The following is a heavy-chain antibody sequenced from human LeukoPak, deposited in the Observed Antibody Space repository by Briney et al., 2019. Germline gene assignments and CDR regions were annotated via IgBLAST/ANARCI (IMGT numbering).Heavy chain of an antibody. V-gene: IGHV3-30*14. CDR1: GFTFSSYA. CDR3: ARYSSGWSPLDY. J-gene: IGHJ4*02. CDR2: ISYDGSNK. D-gene: IGHD6-19*01. Sequence: GGSLRLSCAASGFTFSSYAMHWVRQAPGKGLEWVAVISYDGSNKYYADSVKGRFTISRDNSKNTLYLQMNSLRAEDTAVYYRARYSSGWSPLDYWGQGTLVTVSS.